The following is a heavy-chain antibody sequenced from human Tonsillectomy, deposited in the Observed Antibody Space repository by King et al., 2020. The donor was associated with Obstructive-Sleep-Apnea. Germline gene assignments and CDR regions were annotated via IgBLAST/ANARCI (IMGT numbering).Heavy chain of an antibody. D-gene: IGHD6-13*01. CDR2: ISYDGSNK. CDR1: GFTFSSYA. CDR3: AREDPLAAVRLRYYYGMDV. V-gene: IGHV3-30*04. J-gene: IGHJ6*02. Sequence: VQLVESGGGVVQPGRSLRLSCAVSGFTFSSYAMHWVRQAPGKGLEWEAVISYDGSNKNYADSVKGRFTISRDNSNNTLFLQMNSLRPEDTALYYCAREDPLAAVRLRYYYGMDVWGQGTTVTVSS.